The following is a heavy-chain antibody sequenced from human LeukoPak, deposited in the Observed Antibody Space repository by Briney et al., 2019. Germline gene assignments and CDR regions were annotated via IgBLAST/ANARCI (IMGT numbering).Heavy chain of an antibody. J-gene: IGHJ5*02. V-gene: IGHV4-34*01. Sequence: SETLSLTCADYGGSFSGYYWSWIRQPPGKGLEWIGEINHSGSTNYNPSLKSRVTISVDTSKNQFSLKLSSVTAADTAVYYCARGVRKQWLVITRTNWLDPWGQGTLVTVSS. D-gene: IGHD6-19*01. CDR1: GGSFSGYY. CDR2: INHSGST. CDR3: ARGVRKQWLVITRTNWLDP.